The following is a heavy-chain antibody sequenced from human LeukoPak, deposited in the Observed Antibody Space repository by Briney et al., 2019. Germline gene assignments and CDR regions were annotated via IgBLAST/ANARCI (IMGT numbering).Heavy chain of an antibody. V-gene: IGHV3-23*01. D-gene: IGHD6-13*01. Sequence: PGGSLRLSCAASGFTFSSYAMSWVRQAPGKGLEWVSAISGSGGSTYYADSVKGRFTISRDNSKNTLYLQMNTLRAEDTAVYYCASRIATAGSVDYWGQGTLVTVSS. CDR3: ASRIATAGSVDY. J-gene: IGHJ4*02. CDR1: GFTFSSYA. CDR2: ISGSGGST.